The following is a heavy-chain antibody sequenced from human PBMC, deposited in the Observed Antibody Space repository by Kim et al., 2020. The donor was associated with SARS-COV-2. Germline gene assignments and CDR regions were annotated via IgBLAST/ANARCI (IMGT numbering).Heavy chain of an antibody. CDR1: GGSISSYY. CDR2: IYYSGST. J-gene: IGHJ5*02. V-gene: IGHV4-59*01. CDR3: ASVDSSIAVVVAFDP. Sequence: SETLSLTCTVSGGSISSYYWSWIRQPPGKGLEWIGYIYYSGSTNYNPSLKSRVTISVDTSKNQFSLKLSSVTAADTAVYYCASVDSSIAVVVAFDPFGQGTLVTLSS. D-gene: IGHD6-19*01.